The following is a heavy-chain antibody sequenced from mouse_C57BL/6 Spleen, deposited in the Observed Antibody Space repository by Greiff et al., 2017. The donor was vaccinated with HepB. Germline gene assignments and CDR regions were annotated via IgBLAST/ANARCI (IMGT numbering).Heavy chain of an antibody. CDR1: GYTFTDYY. J-gene: IGHJ4*01. D-gene: IGHD1-1*01. Sequence: VQLQQSGPVLVKPGASVKMSCKASGYTFTDYYMNWVKQSHGKSLEWIGVINPYNGGTSYNQKFKGKATLTVDKSSSTAYMELNSLTSEDSAVYYCARSGDTTVGVDYWGQGTSVTVSS. V-gene: IGHV1-19*01. CDR3: ARSGDTTVGVDY. CDR2: INPYNGGT.